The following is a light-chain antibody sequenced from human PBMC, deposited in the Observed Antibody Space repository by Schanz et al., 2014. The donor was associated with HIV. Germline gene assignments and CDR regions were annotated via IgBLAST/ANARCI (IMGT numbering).Light chain of an antibody. Sequence: DIQMTQSPSTLSASVGDRVTITCRASQNIGNWLAWYQQRPGEAPKLLIHAASTLQSGVPSRFSGSGSGTDFTLTISSLQPEDFATYYCQQLASYPLTFGGGTKVEIK. J-gene: IGKJ4*01. V-gene: IGKV1-5*01. CDR2: AAS. CDR1: QNIGNW. CDR3: QQLASYPLT.